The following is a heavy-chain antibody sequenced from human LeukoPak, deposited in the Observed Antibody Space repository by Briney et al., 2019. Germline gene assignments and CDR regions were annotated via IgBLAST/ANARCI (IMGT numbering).Heavy chain of an antibody. CDR3: ARRRYYDGSGYLE. Sequence: PSETLSLTCSVSGDSVSRSDSYWDWIRQPPGKGLGWIGTIYYSGRTYYSPSLKSRVTMSVDPSNNQFSLHQRSVTARVRALFYCARRRYYDGSGYLEWGQGTLLSVSS. D-gene: IGHD3-22*01. CDR1: GDSVSRSDSY. V-gene: IGHV4-39*07. CDR2: IYYSGRT. J-gene: IGHJ1*01.